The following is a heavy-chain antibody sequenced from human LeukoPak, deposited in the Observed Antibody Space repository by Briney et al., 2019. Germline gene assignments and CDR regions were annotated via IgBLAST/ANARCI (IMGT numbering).Heavy chain of an antibody. CDR1: GGSISSYY. D-gene: IGHD3-10*01. V-gene: IGHV4-59*01. CDR3: ARVRDSGIDY. Sequence: PSETLSLTCTVSGGSISSYYWSWIRQPPGKGLEWIGYIYYSGSTNYNPSLKSRVTISVDTSKNQFSLKLSSVTAADTAMYYCARVRDSGIDYWGQGTLVTVSS. CDR2: IYYSGST. J-gene: IGHJ4*02.